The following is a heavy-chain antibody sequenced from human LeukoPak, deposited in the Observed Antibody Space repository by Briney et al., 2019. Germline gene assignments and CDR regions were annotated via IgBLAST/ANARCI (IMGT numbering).Heavy chain of an antibody. J-gene: IGHJ4*02. V-gene: IGHV3-74*01. CDR1: GFTFSSYW. D-gene: IGHD5-24*01. Sequence: GGSLRLSCVASGFTFSSYWMHWVRQARGKGLVWVSRINTDGSTTSYADSVKGRFTISRDNAKNTLYLQMSSLRTDDTAVYYCARGEMVQVYWGQGTLVTVSS. CDR2: INTDGSTT. CDR3: ARGEMVQVY.